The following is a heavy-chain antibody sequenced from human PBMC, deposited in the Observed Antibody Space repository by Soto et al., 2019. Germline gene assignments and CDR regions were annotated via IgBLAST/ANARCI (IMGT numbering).Heavy chain of an antibody. CDR3: ARDRNGDTAPPIIDAFDI. CDR1: GFTFSSYS. J-gene: IGHJ3*02. D-gene: IGHD4-17*01. Sequence: PGGSLSLSCAASGFTFSSYSMNWVRPAPGKGLEWVSSISSSSSYIYYADSVKGRFTISRDNAKNSLYLQMNSLRAEDTAVYYCARDRNGDTAPPIIDAFDIWGQGTMVTVSS. CDR2: ISSSSSYI. V-gene: IGHV3-21*01.